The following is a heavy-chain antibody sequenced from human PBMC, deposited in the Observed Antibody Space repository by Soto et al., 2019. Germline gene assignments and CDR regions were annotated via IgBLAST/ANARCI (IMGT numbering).Heavy chain of an antibody. J-gene: IGHJ5*02. CDR1: GFTFSSYA. Sequence: EVQLLESGGGLVQPGGSLRLSCAASGFTFSSYAMSWVRQAPGKGLEWVSAISGSGGSTYYADSVKGRFTISRDNSKNTLYLQMNSLRAEDTAVYYCAKDPPPRGELLRVGWFDPWGQGTLVTVSS. D-gene: IGHD1-26*01. V-gene: IGHV3-23*01. CDR3: AKDPPPRGELLRVGWFDP. CDR2: ISGSGGST.